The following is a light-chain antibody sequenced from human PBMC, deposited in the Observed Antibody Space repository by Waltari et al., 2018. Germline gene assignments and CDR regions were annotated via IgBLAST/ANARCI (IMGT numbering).Light chain of an antibody. CDR2: DES. Sequence: EIVLTQSPGTLSLSPGERATLSCRASQSVRRTLAWYQQKPGQAPRLLIYDESSRATGIPDRFRGSGSGTDFSLTISRLEPEDFAVYYCQKYGTLPATFGQGTKVEIK. CDR1: QSVRRT. V-gene: IGKV3-20*01. J-gene: IGKJ1*01. CDR3: QKYGTLPAT.